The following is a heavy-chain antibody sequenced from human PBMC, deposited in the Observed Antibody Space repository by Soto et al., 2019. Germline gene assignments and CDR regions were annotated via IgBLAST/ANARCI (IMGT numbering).Heavy chain of an antibody. CDR1: GFTFSSYV. D-gene: IGHD2-15*01. J-gene: IGHJ4*02. V-gene: IGHV3-30*18. Sequence: QVQLVESGGGVVQPGRSLRLSCAASGFTFSSYVMHWVRKATGKGLEWVAVISYDGSNKYYADSVKGRFTISRDNSKNTLYLQMNSLRAEDTAVYYCLKVRRKVVVATPFDYWGQSFLVTVSS. CDR3: LKVRRKVVVATPFDY. CDR2: ISYDGSNK.